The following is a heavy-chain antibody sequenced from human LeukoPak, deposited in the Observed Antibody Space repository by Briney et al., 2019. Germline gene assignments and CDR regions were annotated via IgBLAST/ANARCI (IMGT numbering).Heavy chain of an antibody. J-gene: IGHJ4*02. CDR2: IFTGGNT. Sequence: PGGPLRLSCAASGFTVSATYMNWVRQASGKGLEWVSIIFTGGNTYYADSVKGRFTISRDISKNTLYLQMNSLRAEDTAVYYCARGTLTAPDYWGQGTLVSVSS. D-gene: IGHD4-17*01. CDR1: GFTVSATY. CDR3: ARGTLTAPDY. V-gene: IGHV3-53*01.